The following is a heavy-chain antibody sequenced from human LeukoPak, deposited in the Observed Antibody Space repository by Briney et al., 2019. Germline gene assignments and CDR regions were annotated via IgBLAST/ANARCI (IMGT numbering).Heavy chain of an antibody. V-gene: IGHV4-34*01. CDR3: ARARGAEAIDY. Sequence: SETLSLTCAVYGGSFSGYYWTWIRQPPGKGLEWIGEINHSGSTNSNPSLKSRVTVSVDTSKNQFSLKLTSVTAADTAVYYCARARGAEAIDYWGQGTLVTVSS. D-gene: IGHD6-25*01. CDR1: GGSFSGYY. J-gene: IGHJ4*02. CDR2: INHSGST.